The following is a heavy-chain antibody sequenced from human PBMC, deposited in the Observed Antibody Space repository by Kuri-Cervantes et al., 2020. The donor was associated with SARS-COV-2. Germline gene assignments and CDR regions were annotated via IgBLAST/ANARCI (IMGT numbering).Heavy chain of an antibody. D-gene: IGHD6-19*01. CDR1: GLTFSSYA. J-gene: IGHJ4*02. V-gene: IGHV3-23*01. CDR2: ISGSGGST. CDR3: AKGAAEGGSGWLFDY. Sequence: GVLKISCAASGLTFSSYAMSWVRQAPGKGLEWVSAISGSGGSTYYADSVKGRFTISRDNSKNTLYLQMNSLRAEDTAVYYCAKGAAEGGSGWLFDYWGQGTLVTVSS.